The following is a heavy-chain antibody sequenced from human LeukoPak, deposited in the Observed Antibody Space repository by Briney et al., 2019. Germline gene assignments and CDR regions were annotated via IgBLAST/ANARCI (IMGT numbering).Heavy chain of an antibody. CDR3: VVPGDY. CDR2: IIPIFGTA. CDR1: GGTFSSYA. J-gene: IGHJ4*02. V-gene: IGHV1-69*13. D-gene: IGHD3-10*01. Sequence: GASVKVSFTASGGTFSSYAISWVRQAPGQGLEWMGGIIPIFGTANYAQKFQGRVTITADESTSTAYMELSSLRSEDTAVYYCVVPGDYWGQGTLVTVSS.